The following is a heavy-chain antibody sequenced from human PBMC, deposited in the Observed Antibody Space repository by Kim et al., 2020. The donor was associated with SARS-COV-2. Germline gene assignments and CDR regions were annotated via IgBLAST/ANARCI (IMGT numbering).Heavy chain of an antibody. V-gene: IGHV1-69*13. D-gene: IGHD6-19*01. CDR3: ARVEGSSGWPYYGMDV. J-gene: IGHJ6*02. CDR2: IIPIFGTA. CDR1: GGTFSSYA. Sequence: SVKVSCKASGGTFSSYAISWVRQAPGQGLEWMGGIIPIFGTANYAQKFQGRVTITADESTSTAYMELSSLRSEDTAVYYCARVEGSSGWPYYGMDVWGQGTTVTVS.